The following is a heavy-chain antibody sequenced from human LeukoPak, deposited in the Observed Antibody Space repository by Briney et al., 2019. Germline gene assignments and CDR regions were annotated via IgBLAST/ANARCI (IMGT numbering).Heavy chain of an antibody. CDR2: ISWDSGII. V-gene: IGHV3-9*01. D-gene: IGHD4-17*01. CDR3: VKDQTTVSLSGWFDP. CDR1: GFIFDDYA. Sequence: PGRSPRLSCAASGFIFDDYAMHWVRQAPGKGLEWVSGISWDSGIIGYADSVKGRFTIGRDNAKNSLYLQMDSLRPEDTALYYCVKDQTTVSLSGWFDPWGQGTLVTVSS. J-gene: IGHJ5*02.